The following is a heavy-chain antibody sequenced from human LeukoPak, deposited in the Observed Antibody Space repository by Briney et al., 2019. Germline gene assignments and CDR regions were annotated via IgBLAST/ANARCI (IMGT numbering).Heavy chain of an antibody. CDR2: IYTSGST. Sequence: SETLSLTCTVSGGSISSYYWSWIRQPAGKGLEWIGRIYTSGSTNYNPSLKSRVTMSVDTSKNQFSLKLSSVTAADTAVYYCARTSTSGYSYGYYYYYYMDVWGKGTTVTISS. CDR3: ARTSTSGYSYGYYYYYYMDV. D-gene: IGHD5-18*01. CDR1: GGSISSYY. V-gene: IGHV4-4*07. J-gene: IGHJ6*03.